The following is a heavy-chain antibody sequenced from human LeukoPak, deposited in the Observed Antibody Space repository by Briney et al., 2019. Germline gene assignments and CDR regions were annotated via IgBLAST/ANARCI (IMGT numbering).Heavy chain of an antibody. CDR3: ARRLSTRSYYLDD. Sequence: SETLSLTCTLSGGSISISSDYWGWLRQPPGKGLEWIGDIYYSGTTNYNPSLKSRVTMSVDTSKNQFSLKLNSATAADTAVYYCARRLSTRSYYLDDWGQGTLVTVSS. D-gene: IGHD2/OR15-2a*01. V-gene: IGHV4-39*01. J-gene: IGHJ4*02. CDR2: IYYSGTT. CDR1: GGSISISSDY.